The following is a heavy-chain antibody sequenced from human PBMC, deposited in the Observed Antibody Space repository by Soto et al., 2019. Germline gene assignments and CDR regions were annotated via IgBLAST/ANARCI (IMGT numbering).Heavy chain of an antibody. V-gene: IGHV1-69*01. D-gene: IGHD3-22*01. CDR1: GGTFSRYS. Sequence: QVQLVQAGAEVKKPGSSVKVSCKISGGTFSRYSISWVRQAPGQGLEWRGGIVPIFGTRNYAQKFQDRVTITTDESATTAHMELSNLRSEDTAVYYCARPYEGGYSSNHHYYYALDVWGQGTAVTVSS. CDR2: IVPIFGTR. J-gene: IGHJ6*02. CDR3: ARPYEGGYSSNHHYYYALDV.